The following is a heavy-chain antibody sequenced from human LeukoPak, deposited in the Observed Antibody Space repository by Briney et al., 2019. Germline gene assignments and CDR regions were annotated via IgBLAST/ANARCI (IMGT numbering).Heavy chain of an antibody. Sequence: SVKVSCKASGGTFSSYAISWVRQAPGQRLEWMGGIIPIFGTANYAQKFQGRVTITTDESTSTAYMELSSLRSEDTAVYYCARGYGSGSYYSDYYYYMDVWGKGTTVTVSS. CDR3: ARGYGSGSYYSDYYYYMDV. CDR1: GGTFSSYA. V-gene: IGHV1-69*05. J-gene: IGHJ6*03. D-gene: IGHD3-10*01. CDR2: IIPIFGTA.